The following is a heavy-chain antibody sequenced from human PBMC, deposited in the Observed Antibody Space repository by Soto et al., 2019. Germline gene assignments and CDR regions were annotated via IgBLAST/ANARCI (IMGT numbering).Heavy chain of an antibody. J-gene: IGHJ4*02. CDR1: GGSISSYY. V-gene: IGHV4-59*01. Sequence: QVQLQESGPGLVKPSEILSLTCTVSGGSISSYYWSWIRQPPGKGLEWIGYIYYSGSTNYNPSLTSRVTISVDTSNNQFSLNLSYVTAADTAVYHCARSNEWDLGRMSYWGQGTLVTVSS. D-gene: IGHD1-26*01. CDR2: IYYSGST. CDR3: ARSNEWDLGRMSY.